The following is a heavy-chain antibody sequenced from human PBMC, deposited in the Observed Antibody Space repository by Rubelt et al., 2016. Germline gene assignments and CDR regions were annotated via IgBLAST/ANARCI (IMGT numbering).Heavy chain of an antibody. Sequence: QVQLVQSGAEVKKPGASVKVSCKASGYTFTGYYMHWVRPAPGQGLEGMGWINPKSGDTKHAQKVQGRVTMTRDTSISTAYVGLSRLKSDDTAVYYCVPGNYWYFDLWGRGTLVTVSS. CDR1: GYTFTGYY. J-gene: IGHJ2*01. V-gene: IGHV1-2*02. CDR3: VPGNYWYFDL. CDR2: INPKSGDT.